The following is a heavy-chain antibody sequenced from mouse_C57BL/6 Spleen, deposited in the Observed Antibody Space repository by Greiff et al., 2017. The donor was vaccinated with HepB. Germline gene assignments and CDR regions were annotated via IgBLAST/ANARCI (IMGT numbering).Heavy chain of an antibody. J-gene: IGHJ2*01. CDR1: GYTFTSYW. Sequence: QVQLQQPGAELVKPGASVKVSCKASGYTFTSYWMHWVKQRPGQGLEWIGRIHPSDSDTNYNQKFKGKATLTVDKSSSTAYMRLSSLTSEDSAVYYCAISIYYYGSSYWGQGTTLTVSS. CDR2: IHPSDSDT. V-gene: IGHV1-74*01. D-gene: IGHD1-1*01. CDR3: AISIYYYGSSY.